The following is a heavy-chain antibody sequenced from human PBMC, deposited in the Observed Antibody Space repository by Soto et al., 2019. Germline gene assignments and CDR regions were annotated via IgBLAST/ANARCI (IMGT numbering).Heavy chain of an antibody. CDR3: ARTKCSGGSCYSWSLDY. D-gene: IGHD2-15*01. J-gene: IGHJ4*02. CDR1: GGSITTGGYY. V-gene: IGHV4-31*03. Sequence: SETLSLTCTVSGGSITTGGYYWSWIRQLPGKGLEWIGHRYYSESTYYNPSLKSRVSISLDTAKNQFSLKLSFVTAADTAMYYCARTKCSGGSCYSWSLDYWGQGTPVTVSS. CDR2: RYYSEST.